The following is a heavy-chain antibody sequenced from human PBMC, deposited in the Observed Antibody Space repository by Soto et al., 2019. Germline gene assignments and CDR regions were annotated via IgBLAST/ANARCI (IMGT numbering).Heavy chain of an antibody. CDR1: GFTFSSFW. CDR2: IKSDGSSI. CDR3: VRELHSYDAFDM. Sequence: GGSLRLSCAASGFTFSSFWMDWVRQAPGKGLVWVSRIKSDGSSISYADVVKGRFTISRDNAKKRLYLQMNSLRAEDTAVYYCVRELHSYDAFDMWGQGTMVTVSS. V-gene: IGHV3-74*01. D-gene: IGHD1-26*01. J-gene: IGHJ3*02.